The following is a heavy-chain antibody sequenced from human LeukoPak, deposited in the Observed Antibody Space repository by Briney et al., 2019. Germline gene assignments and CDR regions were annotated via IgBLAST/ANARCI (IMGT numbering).Heavy chain of an antibody. Sequence: SETLSLTCTVSGGSISSIYSWGWIRQPPGKGLEWIGEINHSGSTNYNPSLKSRVTISVDTSKNQFSLKLSSVTAADTAVYYCARLKVRKRIVLVAAAGTRWFDPWGQGTLVTVSS. CDR3: ARLKVRKRIVLVAAAGTRWFDP. V-gene: IGHV4-34*01. D-gene: IGHD6-13*01. CDR2: INHSGST. CDR1: GGSISSIYS. J-gene: IGHJ5*02.